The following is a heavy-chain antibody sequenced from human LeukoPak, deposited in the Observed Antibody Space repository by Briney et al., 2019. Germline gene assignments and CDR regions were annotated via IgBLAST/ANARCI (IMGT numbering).Heavy chain of an antibody. CDR3: AAAADYYGSGSFGPYYGMDV. CDR1: GFTFTSSA. V-gene: IGHV1-58*02. J-gene: IGHJ6*02. CDR2: IVVGSGNT. D-gene: IGHD3-10*01. Sequence: ASVKVSCKASGFTFTSSAMQWVRQARGQRLEWIGWIVVGSGNTNYAQKFQERVTITRDMSTSTAYMELSSLRSEDTAVYYCAAAADYYGSGSFGPYYGMDVWGQGTTVTVSS.